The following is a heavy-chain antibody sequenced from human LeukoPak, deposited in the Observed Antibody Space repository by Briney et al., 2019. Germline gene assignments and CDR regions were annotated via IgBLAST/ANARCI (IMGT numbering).Heavy chain of an antibody. CDR1: GGSLSGHY. CDR2: VSYTGRT. Sequence: SETLSLTCTVSGGSLSGHYWSWIRQPPGKRLEWSGYVSYTGRTKYTPSLQSRVTISIDTSKSQFSLKLASVTSADTAVYSCARLLDNDISGDPDTFDVWGQGTTVIVSS. D-gene: IGHD3-22*01. CDR3: ARLLDNDISGDPDTFDV. J-gene: IGHJ3*01. V-gene: IGHV4-59*11.